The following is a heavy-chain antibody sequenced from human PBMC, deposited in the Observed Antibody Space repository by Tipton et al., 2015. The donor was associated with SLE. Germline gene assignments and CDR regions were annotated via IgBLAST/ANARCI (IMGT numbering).Heavy chain of an antibody. V-gene: IGHV4-34*01. CDR3: ARDLGVVVAVAFDI. CDR1: GVSFSGYY. D-gene: IGHD2-15*01. Sequence: LRLSCAVYGVSFSGYYWSWIRQPPGKGLEWIGEINHSGSTNYNPSLKSRVTISVDTSKNQFSLKLSSVTAADTAVYYCARDLGVVVAVAFDIWGQGTMVTVSS. J-gene: IGHJ3*02. CDR2: INHSGST.